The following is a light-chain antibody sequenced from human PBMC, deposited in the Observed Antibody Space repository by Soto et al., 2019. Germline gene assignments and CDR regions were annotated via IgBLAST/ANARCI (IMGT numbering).Light chain of an antibody. CDR3: SSFTSINTWV. V-gene: IGLV2-14*01. CDR2: EVS. J-gene: IGLJ3*02. Sequence: SALTQPASVSGSPGQSITISCTGTSSDVGGYNYVSWYQQHPGKAPKLMIYEVSNRPSGVSNRFSGSKSGNTASLTISGLQAEDEADYYCSSFTSINTWVFGGGTKLTV. CDR1: SSDVGGYNY.